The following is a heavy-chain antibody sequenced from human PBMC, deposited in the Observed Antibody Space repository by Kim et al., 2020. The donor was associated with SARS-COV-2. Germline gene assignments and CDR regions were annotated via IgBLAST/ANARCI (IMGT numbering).Heavy chain of an antibody. V-gene: IGHV3-23*01. Sequence: GGSLRLSCAASGFTFSSYAMSWVRQAPGKGLEWVSAISGSDGTTYYADSVKGRFTVSRDNSKNTLFLQMDSLRAEDTAVYYCAKGGVVGGGRSRPGGYWGQGTLGTVSS. CDR1: GFTFSSYA. J-gene: IGHJ4*02. CDR3: AKGGVVGGGRSRPGGY. CDR2: ISGSDGTT. D-gene: IGHD2-15*01.